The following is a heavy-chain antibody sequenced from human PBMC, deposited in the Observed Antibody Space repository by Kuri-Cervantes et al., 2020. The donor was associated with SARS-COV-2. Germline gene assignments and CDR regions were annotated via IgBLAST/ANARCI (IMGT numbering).Heavy chain of an antibody. J-gene: IGHJ4*02. D-gene: IGHD1-26*01. Sequence: GESLKISCTASGFTFNSYSMNWVRQAPGKGLEWVSSISSSSSYIYYADSVKGRFTISRDNSKNTLYLQMNSPRAEDTAVYYCASSLVGATFDYWGQGTLVTVS. V-gene: IGHV3-21*01. CDR1: GFTFNSYS. CDR3: ASSLVGATFDY. CDR2: ISSSSSYI.